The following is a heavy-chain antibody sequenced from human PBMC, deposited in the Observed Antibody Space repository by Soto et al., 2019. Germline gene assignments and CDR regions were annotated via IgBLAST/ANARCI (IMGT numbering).Heavy chain of an antibody. CDR3: AKKSSGRPFDS. CDR1: GYSFTSYW. Sequence: GESLKISCKGSGYSFTSYWISWVRQMPGKGLEWMGRIDPSDSYTNYSPSFQGHVTISADKSISTAYLQWSSLKASDTAMYYWAKKSSGRPFDSWGRAPLVPSPQ. CDR2: IDPSDSYT. V-gene: IGHV5-10-1*01. J-gene: IGHJ4*02. D-gene: IGHD6-19*01.